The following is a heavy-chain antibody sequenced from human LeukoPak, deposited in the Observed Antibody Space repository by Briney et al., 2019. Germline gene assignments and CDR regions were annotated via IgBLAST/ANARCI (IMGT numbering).Heavy chain of an antibody. J-gene: IGHJ4*02. V-gene: IGHV4-61*02. Sequence: SETLSLTCTVSGGSISSGSYYWSWIRQPAGKGLEWIGRIYTSGSTNYNPSLKSRVTISVDTSKNQFSLKLSSVTAADTAVYYCARHGWWELLLLEAAFDYWGQGTLVTVSS. CDR2: IYTSGST. CDR3: ARHGWWELLLLEAAFDY. CDR1: GGSISSGSYY. D-gene: IGHD1-26*01.